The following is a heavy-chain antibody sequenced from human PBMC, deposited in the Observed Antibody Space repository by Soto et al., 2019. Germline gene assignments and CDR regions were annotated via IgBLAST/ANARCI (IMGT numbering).Heavy chain of an antibody. D-gene: IGHD2-2*01. J-gene: IGHJ6*04. V-gene: IGHV3-30*18. Sequence: GGSLRLSCAASGFIFNTYDMHWVRQAPGKGLEWVAVISYDGSNKYYADSVKGRLTISRDNSKKMLYLQMNSLRPEDTAVYYCAKGQHCSRTSCYFYYCGMDVWGKGTKVTVPS. CDR3: AKGQHCSRTSCYFYYCGMDV. CDR2: ISYDGSNK. CDR1: GFIFNTYD.